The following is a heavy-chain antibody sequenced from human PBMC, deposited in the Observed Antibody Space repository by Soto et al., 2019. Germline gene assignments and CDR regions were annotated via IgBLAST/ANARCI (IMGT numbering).Heavy chain of an antibody. J-gene: IGHJ6*02. Sequence: GGSLRLSCAASGFTFSSYAMSWVRQAPGKGLEWVSAISGSGGSTYYADSVKGRFTISRDNSKNTLYLQMNSLRAEDTAVYYCAKDMWIQLWLDGMDVWGQGTTVTVSS. D-gene: IGHD5-18*01. V-gene: IGHV3-23*01. CDR2: ISGSGGST. CDR1: GFTFSSYA. CDR3: AKDMWIQLWLDGMDV.